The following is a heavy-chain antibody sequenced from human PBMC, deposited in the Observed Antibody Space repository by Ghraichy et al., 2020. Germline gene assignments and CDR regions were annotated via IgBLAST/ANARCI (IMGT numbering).Heavy chain of an antibody. V-gene: IGHV3-21*01. CDR2: ISSSSSYI. CDR3: AREAYSSSWYHWFDP. Sequence: GSLRLSCAASGFTFSSYSMNWVRQAPGKGLEWVSSISSSSSYIYYADSVKGRFTISRDNAKNSLYLQMNSLRAEDTAVYYCAREAYSSSWYHWFDPWGQGTLVTVSS. J-gene: IGHJ5*02. D-gene: IGHD6-13*01. CDR1: GFTFSSYS.